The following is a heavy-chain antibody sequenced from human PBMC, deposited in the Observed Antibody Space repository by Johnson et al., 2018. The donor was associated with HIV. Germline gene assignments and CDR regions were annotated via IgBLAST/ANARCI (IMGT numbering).Heavy chain of an antibody. CDR3: ARSSPTVTTGGAFDI. CDR2: IGTAGDT. V-gene: IGHV3-13*01. CDR1: GFTFSSYD. Sequence: VQLVESGGGLVQPGGSLRLSCAASGFTFSSYDMHWVRQATGKGLEWVSAIGTAGDTYYPGSVKGRFTISRENAKNSLYLQMNSLRAGDTAVYYCARSSPTVTTGGAFDIWGQGTMVTVSS. J-gene: IGHJ3*02. D-gene: IGHD4-17*01.